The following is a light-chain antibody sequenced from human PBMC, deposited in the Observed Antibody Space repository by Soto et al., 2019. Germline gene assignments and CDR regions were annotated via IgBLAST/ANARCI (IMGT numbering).Light chain of an antibody. V-gene: IGKV3-15*01. CDR3: QQYNNWPPCT. Sequence: EIVMTQSPDTLSVSPGERVTLSCRASQSVSSELAWYQQKPGQTPRLLIYDGSTRVTGIPARFSGSGSGTEFTLTISSLQSEDFAVYYCQQYNNWPPCTFGQGTTVEIK. J-gene: IGKJ1*01. CDR2: DGS. CDR1: QSVSSE.